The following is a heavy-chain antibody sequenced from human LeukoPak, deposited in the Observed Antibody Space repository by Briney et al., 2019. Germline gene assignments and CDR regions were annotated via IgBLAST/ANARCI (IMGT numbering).Heavy chain of an antibody. D-gene: IGHD2-15*01. CDR3: EAGGGGMDV. CDR2: IKQDGSEK. J-gene: IGHJ6*02. CDR1: GFTFSSYW. Sequence: GGSLRLSCAASGFTFSSYWTSWVRQAPGKGLEWVANIKQDGSEKYYVDSVKGRFTISRDNAKNSLYLQMNSLRAEVTAVYYCEAGGGGMDVWGQGTTVTVSS. V-gene: IGHV3-7*03.